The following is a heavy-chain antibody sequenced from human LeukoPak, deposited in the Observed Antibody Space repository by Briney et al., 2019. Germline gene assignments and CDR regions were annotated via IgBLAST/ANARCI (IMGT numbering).Heavy chain of an antibody. CDR3: ARDDYGGLDY. Sequence: PGGSLRLSCAASGFTFSSYRMNRVRQAPGKGLEWVSSISSSSNYIYYADSVRGRFTISRDNAKNSLYLQVNSLRAEDTAVYSCARDDYGGLDYWGQGTLVTVSS. CDR2: ISSSSNYI. CDR1: GFTFSSYR. J-gene: IGHJ4*02. D-gene: IGHD4/OR15-4a*01. V-gene: IGHV3-21*01.